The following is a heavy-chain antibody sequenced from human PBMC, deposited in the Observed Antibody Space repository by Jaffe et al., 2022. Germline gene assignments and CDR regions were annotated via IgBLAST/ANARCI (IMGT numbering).Heavy chain of an antibody. Sequence: QVQLVESGGGVVQPGGSLRLSCAASGFTFSSYGMHWVRQAPGKGLEWVAFIRYDGSNKYYADSVKGRFTISRDNSKNTLYLQMNSLRAEDTAVYYCAKDDNLNGFQHWGQGTLVTVSS. CDR1: GFTFSSYG. CDR3: AKDDNLNGFQH. D-gene: IGHD1-20*01. CDR2: IRYDGSNK. V-gene: IGHV3-30*02. J-gene: IGHJ1*01.